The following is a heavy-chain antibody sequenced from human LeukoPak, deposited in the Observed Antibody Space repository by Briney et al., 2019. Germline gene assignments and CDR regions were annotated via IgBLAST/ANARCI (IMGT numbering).Heavy chain of an antibody. CDR2: IIPIFGIA. CDR3: ARDPDLYWSGGSCYSFYFDY. Sequence: GSSVKVSCKASGGTFSSYAISWVRQAPGQGLEWMGRIIPIFGIANYAQKFQGRVTITADKSTSTAYMELSSLRSEDTAVYYCARDPDLYWSGGSCYSFYFDYWGQGTLVTVSS. V-gene: IGHV1-69*04. CDR1: GGTFSSYA. D-gene: IGHD2-15*01. J-gene: IGHJ4*02.